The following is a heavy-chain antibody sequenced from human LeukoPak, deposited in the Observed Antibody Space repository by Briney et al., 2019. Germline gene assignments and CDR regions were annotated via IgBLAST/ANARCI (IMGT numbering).Heavy chain of an antibody. CDR1: GGSISSYY. V-gene: IGHV4-59*01. CDR3: ARGDCSGGSCYSSYYYMDV. Sequence: SETLSLTCTVSGGSISSYYWSWIRQPPGKGLERIGYIYYSGSTNYNPSLKSRVTISVDTSKNQFSLKLSSVTAADTAVYYCARGDCSGGSCYSSYYYMDVWGKGTTVTVSS. CDR2: IYYSGST. J-gene: IGHJ6*03. D-gene: IGHD2-15*01.